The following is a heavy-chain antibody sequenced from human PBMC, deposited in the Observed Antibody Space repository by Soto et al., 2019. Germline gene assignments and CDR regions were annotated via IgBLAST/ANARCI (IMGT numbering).Heavy chain of an antibody. D-gene: IGHD1-26*01. CDR2: IYPSGTT. J-gene: IGHJ6*02. CDR1: GGSMRTYY. V-gene: IGHV4-4*07. CDR3: AREGASGFGMDV. Sequence: SSETLSLTCTVSGGSMRTYYRGWIRQPAGKPLEWIGRIYPSGTTNYNPSLKSRVTLSLDTSKNQFSLNLSSVTAADTAVYYCAREGASGFGMDVWGQGTTVTVSS.